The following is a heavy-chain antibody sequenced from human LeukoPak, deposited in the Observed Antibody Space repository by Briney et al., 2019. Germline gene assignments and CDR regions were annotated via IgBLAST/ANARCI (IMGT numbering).Heavy chain of an antibody. V-gene: IGHV3-9*01. CDR3: ARRGHGYGSPFDY. CDR2: ISWNSDSV. D-gene: IGHD5-18*01. Sequence: PGGSLRLSCAASGFTFDDYGMHWVRQAPGKGLEWVSGISWNSDSVGYADSVKGRFTISRDNSKNTLYLQMNSLRAEDTAVYYCARRGHGYGSPFDYWGQGTLVTVSS. CDR1: GFTFDDYG. J-gene: IGHJ4*02.